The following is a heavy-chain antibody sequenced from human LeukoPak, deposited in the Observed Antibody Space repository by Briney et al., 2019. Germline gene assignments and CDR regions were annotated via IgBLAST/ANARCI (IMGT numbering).Heavy chain of an antibody. J-gene: IGHJ4*02. Sequence: GRCLRLSRALSVFTFYEYAMHWVPEARGKGVEGVSGISCNSGSVGNADSVNVRITITTANAKTSMYLQMNSRRAEDAASYYCAKGISVDTAVVPRDPMDYWGQGTLVTVSS. CDR1: VFTFYEYA. CDR3: AKGISVDTAVVPRDPMDY. D-gene: IGHD5-18*01. V-gene: IGHV3-9*01. CDR2: ISCNSGSV.